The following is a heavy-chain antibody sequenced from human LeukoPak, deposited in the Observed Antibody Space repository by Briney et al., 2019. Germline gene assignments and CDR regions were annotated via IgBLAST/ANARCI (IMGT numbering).Heavy chain of an antibody. CDR2: INPSGGST. CDR1: GYTFTSYY. V-gene: IGHV1-46*01. Sequence: GASVKVSCKASGYTFTSYYMHWVRQAPGQGLEWMGIINPSGGSTSYAQKFQGRVTMTRDMSTSTVYMELSSLRSEDTAVYYCARDPRVLLWFGEPGDAFDIWGQGTMVTVSS. J-gene: IGHJ3*02. D-gene: IGHD3-10*01. CDR3: ARDPRVLLWFGEPGDAFDI.